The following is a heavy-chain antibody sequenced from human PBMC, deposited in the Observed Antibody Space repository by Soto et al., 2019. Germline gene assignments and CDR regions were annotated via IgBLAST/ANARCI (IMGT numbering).Heavy chain of an antibody. V-gene: IGHV4-34*01. Sequence: QVQLQQWGAGLLKPSETLSLTCAVYGGSFSGYYWSWIRQPPGKGLECIGEINHSGSTNYNPSLKSRVTISVDTSKNQFSLKLSSVTAADTAVYYCARGRDIVVVVAATEGLFDYWGQGTLVTVSS. CDR1: GGSFSGYY. J-gene: IGHJ4*02. D-gene: IGHD2-15*01. CDR3: ARGRDIVVVVAATEGLFDY. CDR2: INHSGST.